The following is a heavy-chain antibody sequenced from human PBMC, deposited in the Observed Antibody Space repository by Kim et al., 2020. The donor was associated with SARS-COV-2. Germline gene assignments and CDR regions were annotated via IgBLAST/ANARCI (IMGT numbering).Heavy chain of an antibody. V-gene: IGHV4-31*03. CDR1: GGSISSGGYY. Sequence: SETLSLTCTVSGGSISSGGYYWSWIRQHPGKGLEWIGYIYYSGSTYHNPSLKSRVTISVDTSKNQFSLKLSSVTAADTAVYYCARVDYGSGSCGYWGQGTLVTVSS. D-gene: IGHD3-10*01. CDR2: IYYSGST. J-gene: IGHJ4*02. CDR3: ARVDYGSGSCGY.